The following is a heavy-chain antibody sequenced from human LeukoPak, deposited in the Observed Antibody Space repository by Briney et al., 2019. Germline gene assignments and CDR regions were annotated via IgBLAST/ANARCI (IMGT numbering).Heavy chain of an antibody. V-gene: IGHV1-18*04. CDR1: GYTFTSYG. Sequence: GASVKVSCKASGYTFTSYGISWVRQAPGQGLEWTGWISAYNGNTNYAQKLQGRVTMTTDTSTSTAYMELRSLRSDDTAVYYCARVRRIVVVTAIHLFDYWGQGTLVTVSS. CDR3: ARVRRIVVVTAIHLFDY. D-gene: IGHD2-21*02. CDR2: ISAYNGNT. J-gene: IGHJ4*02.